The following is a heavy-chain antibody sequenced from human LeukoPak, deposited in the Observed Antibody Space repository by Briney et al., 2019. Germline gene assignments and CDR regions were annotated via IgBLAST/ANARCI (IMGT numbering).Heavy chain of an antibody. CDR2: IYYSGST. J-gene: IGHJ5*02. D-gene: IGHD2-2*01. V-gene: IGHV4-59*01. CDR3: ATVVVPAGMSGGWFDP. Sequence: PSETLSLTCTVSGGSISSYYWSWIRQPPGKGLEWIGYIYYSGSTNYNPSLKSRVTISVDTSKNQFSLKLSSVTAADTAGYYCATVVVPAGMSGGWFDPWGQGTLVTVSS. CDR1: GGSISSYY.